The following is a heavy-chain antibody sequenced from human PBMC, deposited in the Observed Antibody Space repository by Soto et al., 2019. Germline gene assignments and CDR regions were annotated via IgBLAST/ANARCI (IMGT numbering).Heavy chain of an antibody. CDR1: AFSLTSCS. CDR3: ARYRGSGWYTDFDY. D-gene: IGHD6-19*01. J-gene: IGHJ4*02. Sequence: PGGSLRLSCVTSAFSLTSCSMSWVRQTPGKGLEWVSALSRSGGATYYADSVKGRFTISRDNSKNTLYLQMNSLRAEDTAVYYCARYRGSGWYTDFDYGGQGTLVTVSS. CDR2: LSRSGGAT. V-gene: IGHV3-23*01.